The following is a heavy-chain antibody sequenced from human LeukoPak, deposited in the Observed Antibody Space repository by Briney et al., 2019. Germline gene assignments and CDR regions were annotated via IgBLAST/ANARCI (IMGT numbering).Heavy chain of an antibody. V-gene: IGHV4-39*01. Sequence: SETLSLTCTVSGGSISSYYWGWIRQPPGKGLEWIGSIYYSGSTYYNPSLKSRVTISVDTSKNQFSLKLSSVTAADTAVYYCASGPGYYDFWSGYPRLNWFDPWGQGTLVTVSS. D-gene: IGHD3-3*01. CDR3: ASGPGYYDFWSGYPRLNWFDP. CDR2: IYYSGST. CDR1: GGSISSYY. J-gene: IGHJ5*02.